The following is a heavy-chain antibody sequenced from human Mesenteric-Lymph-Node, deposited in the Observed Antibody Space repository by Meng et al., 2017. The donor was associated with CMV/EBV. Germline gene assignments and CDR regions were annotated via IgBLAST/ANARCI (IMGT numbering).Heavy chain of an antibody. Sequence: SETLSLTCTVSGGSIISYYWSWIRQSPGKGLEWIGYIYHTGSTNYNPSLKSRVTITVDTSKNQFSLKLSSVTAADTAVYYCARAPRNWGQGTLVTVSS. V-gene: IGHV4-59*12. CDR2: IYHTGST. CDR1: GGSIISYY. CDR3: ARAPRN. J-gene: IGHJ4*02.